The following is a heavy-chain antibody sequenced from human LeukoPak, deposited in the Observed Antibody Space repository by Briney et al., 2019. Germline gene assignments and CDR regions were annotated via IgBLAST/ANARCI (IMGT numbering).Heavy chain of an antibody. CDR1: GFTLSNYA. J-gene: IGHJ4*02. V-gene: IGHV3-23*01. CDR3: AKGLSTSYYSDFDY. CDR2: ISGSGGNP. Sequence: GGSLRLSCAASGFTLSNYAMTWVRQAPGKGLEWVSGISGSGGNPYYADSVKGRFTISRDNSKNTVYLQMNSLRADDTAVYYCAKGLSTSYYSDFDYWGQGTLVTVSS. D-gene: IGHD2-2*01.